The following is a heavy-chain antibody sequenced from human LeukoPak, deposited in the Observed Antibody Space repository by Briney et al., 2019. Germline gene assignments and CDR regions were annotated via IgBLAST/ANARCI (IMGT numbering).Heavy chain of an antibody. D-gene: IGHD2-15*01. CDR2: ISSSSSYI. CDR1: GFSFSNYW. J-gene: IGHJ3*02. V-gene: IGHV3-21*01. Sequence: GGSLRLSSEASGFSFSNYWMTWVRQAPGKGLEWVSSISSSSSYIYYADSVKGRFTISRDNAKNSLYLQMNSLRAEDTAVYYCASRVVDDAFDIWGQGTMVTVSS. CDR3: ASRVVDDAFDI.